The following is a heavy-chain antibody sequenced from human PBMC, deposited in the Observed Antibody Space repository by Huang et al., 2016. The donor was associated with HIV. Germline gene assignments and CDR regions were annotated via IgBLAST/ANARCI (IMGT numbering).Heavy chain of an antibody. V-gene: IGHV3-23*01. CDR3: AKGETTGVSPFFYYGMDV. CDR1: GFTVSNYA. J-gene: IGHJ6*02. CDR2: IRYSGGKT. Sequence: EVLLLESGGGLVQPGGSLRLSCSSAGFTVSNYAMRWVRRAPVKGLEGGSAIRYSGGKTYYADSVKGRFIISRDNSKNTGYLQMNSLRAEDTAVYYCAKGETTGVSPFFYYGMDVWGQGTTITVSS. D-gene: IGHD4-17*01.